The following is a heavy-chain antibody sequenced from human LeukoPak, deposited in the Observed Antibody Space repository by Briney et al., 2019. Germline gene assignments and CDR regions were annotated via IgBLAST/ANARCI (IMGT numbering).Heavy chain of an antibody. V-gene: IGHV3-33*01. D-gene: IGHD6-13*01. CDR1: GFTFSSYG. Sequence: GGSLRLSSAASGFTFSSYGLHWVRHAPGKGLEGVAIIWYDGSNKYYADSVKGRFTISRDNSKNTLYLQMNSLRAEDTAVYYCARAESTWYSGLDYWGQGTMVTVSS. J-gene: IGHJ4*02. CDR3: ARAESTWYSGLDY. CDR2: IWYDGSNK.